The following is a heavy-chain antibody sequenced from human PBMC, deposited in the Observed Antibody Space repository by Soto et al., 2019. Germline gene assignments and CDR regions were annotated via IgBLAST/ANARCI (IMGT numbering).Heavy chain of an antibody. D-gene: IGHD3-3*01. Sequence: PSETLSLTCTVSNGSISSGYYYWSWIRQHPGKGLEWIGYIYYSGGAYYNPSLKSRVTISIDTSKNQFSLILDSVTAADTAVYFCARDEVPYYDFWSGNYRNAYHGMDVWGQGTTVTVSS. CDR1: NGSISSGYYY. CDR2: IYYSGGA. J-gene: IGHJ6*02. CDR3: ARDEVPYYDFWSGNYRNAYHGMDV. V-gene: IGHV4-31*03.